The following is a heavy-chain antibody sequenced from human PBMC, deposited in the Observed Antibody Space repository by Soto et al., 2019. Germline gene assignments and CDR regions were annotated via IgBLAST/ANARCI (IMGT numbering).Heavy chain of an antibody. D-gene: IGHD2-15*01. CDR2: IYYSGDT. J-gene: IGHJ6*02. V-gene: IGHV4-39*01. CDR1: GGSISSDSFY. Sequence: SETLSLTCTVSGGSISSDSFYWAWIRQPPGKGLEWIGIIYYSGDTYYNPSLAGRLTMSVDTSNQFSLTLRSVTAADTALYYCARNQPQRYCSGGTCRPAYGMDVWGQGTKVTVSS. CDR3: ARNQPQRYCSGGTCRPAYGMDV.